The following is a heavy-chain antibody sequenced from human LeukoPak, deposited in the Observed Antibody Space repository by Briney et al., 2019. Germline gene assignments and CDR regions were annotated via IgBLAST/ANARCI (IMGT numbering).Heavy chain of an antibody. D-gene: IGHD3-10*01. J-gene: IGHJ3*02. V-gene: IGHV3-7*01. CDR3: TREGPVGHYYGAIDI. CDR1: GFTFSAYW. CDR2: IKQDGSEK. Sequence: GGSLRLSCAASGFTFSAYWMSWVRQAPGKGLEWVANIKQDGSEKYFVDSLKGRFTISRDNAKNSLYLLMNSLGAEDTAVYFCTREGPVGHYYGAIDIWGRGTMVTVSS.